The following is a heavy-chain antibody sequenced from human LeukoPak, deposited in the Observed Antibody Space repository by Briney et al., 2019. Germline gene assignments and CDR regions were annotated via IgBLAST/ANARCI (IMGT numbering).Heavy chain of an antibody. CDR2: ISYDGSNK. V-gene: IGHV3-30*04. CDR3: ARGDKQLVFERRKGGFDP. D-gene: IGHD6-13*01. Sequence: GRSLRLSCAASGFTFSSYAMHWVRQAPGKGLEWVTVISYDGSNKYYADSVKGRFPNTRDNSKNTLYLQMKSLRAEDTALYYCARGDKQLVFERRKGGFDPWGQGTLVTVSS. J-gene: IGHJ5*02. CDR1: GFTFSSYA.